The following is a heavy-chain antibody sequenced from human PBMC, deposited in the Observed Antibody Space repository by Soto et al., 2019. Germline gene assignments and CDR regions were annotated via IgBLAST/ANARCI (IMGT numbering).Heavy chain of an antibody. D-gene: IGHD6-19*01. CDR3: ARGIQREAGIAVAGTTLRWFDP. CDR1: GGSFSGYY. J-gene: IGHJ5*02. V-gene: IGHV4-34*01. Sequence: SETLSLTCAVYGGSFSGYYWSWIRQPPGKGLEWIGEINHSGSTNYNPSLKSRVTISVDTSKNQFSLKLSSVTAADTAVYYCARGIQREAGIAVAGTTLRWFDPWGQGTLVTVSS. CDR2: INHSGST.